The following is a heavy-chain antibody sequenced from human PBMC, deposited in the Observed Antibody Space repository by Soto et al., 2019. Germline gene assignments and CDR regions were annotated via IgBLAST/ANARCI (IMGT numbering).Heavy chain of an antibody. Sequence: QVQLVQSGAEVKKPGASVKVSCKASGYTFTSYDINWVRQATGQGLEWMGWMNPNSGNTGYAQKFQGRVTMTRNTSVRTAYMELSSLRSEDTAVYYCVSGGNYYGSGSYPSYGMDVWGQGTTVTVSS. V-gene: IGHV1-8*01. CDR1: GYTFTSYD. J-gene: IGHJ6*02. CDR2: MNPNSGNT. CDR3: VSGGNYYGSGSYPSYGMDV. D-gene: IGHD3-10*01.